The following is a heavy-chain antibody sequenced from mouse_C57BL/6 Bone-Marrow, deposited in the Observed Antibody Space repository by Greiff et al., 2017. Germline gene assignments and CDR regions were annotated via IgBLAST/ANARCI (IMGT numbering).Heavy chain of an antibody. V-gene: IGHV1-52*01. D-gene: IGHD1-1*01. Sequence: QVQLQQPGAELVRPGSSVKLSCKASGYTFTSYWMHWVKQRPIQGLEWIGNIDPSDSETHYNQKFKDKATLTVDKSSSTAYMQLSSLTSEDSAVYYCAARYYGSSYYWYFDVWGTGTTVTVSS. CDR3: AARYYGSSYYWYFDV. CDR1: GYTFTSYW. J-gene: IGHJ1*03. CDR2: IDPSDSET.